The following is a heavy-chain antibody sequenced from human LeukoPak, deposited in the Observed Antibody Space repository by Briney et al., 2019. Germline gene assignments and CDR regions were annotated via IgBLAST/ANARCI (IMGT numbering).Heavy chain of an antibody. CDR2: ISGSGGST. CDR3: ARDYAGDTSGLVLDY. CDR1: GFTFSSYG. J-gene: IGHJ4*02. V-gene: IGHV3-23*01. Sequence: PGGSLRLSCAASGFTFSSYGMSWVRQAPGKGLEWVSAISGSGGSTYYADSVKGRFTISRDNAKKSLILQMNSLRADDTAVYYCARDYAGDTSGLVLDYWGQGTLVTVSS. D-gene: IGHD3-22*01.